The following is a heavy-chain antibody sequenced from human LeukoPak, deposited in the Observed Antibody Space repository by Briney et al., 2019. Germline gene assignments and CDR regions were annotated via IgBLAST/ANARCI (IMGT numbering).Heavy chain of an antibody. D-gene: IGHD2-2*01. J-gene: IGHJ5*02. CDR1: GFTFSSYW. CDR2: IKQDGSEK. Sequence: GGSLRLSCAASGFTFSSYWMGWVRQAPGKGLEWVANIKQDGSEKYYVDSVKGRFTISRDNAKNSLYLQMNSLRAEDTAVYYCAREKRCCSSTSCPDNWLDPWGQGTLVTVSS. CDR3: AREKRCCSSTSCPDNWLDP. V-gene: IGHV3-7*01.